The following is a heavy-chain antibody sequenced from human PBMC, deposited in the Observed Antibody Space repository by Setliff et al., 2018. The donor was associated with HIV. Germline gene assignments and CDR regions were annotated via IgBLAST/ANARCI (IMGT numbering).Heavy chain of an antibody. CDR2: MYHSGNT. CDR1: GYSISSGYY. V-gene: IGHV4-38-2*01. D-gene: IGHD6-13*01. CDR3: ARLTLAAGTVDY. J-gene: IGHJ4*02. Sequence: SETLSLTCSVSGYSISSGYYWGWIRQPPGKGLEWIGSMYHSGNTYYNPSLKSQVTISVDTSKNQFSLKLSSVTAADTAVYYGARLTLAAGTVDYWGQGTLVTVSS.